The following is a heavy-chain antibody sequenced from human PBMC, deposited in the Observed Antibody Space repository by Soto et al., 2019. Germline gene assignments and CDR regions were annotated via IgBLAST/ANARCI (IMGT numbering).Heavy chain of an antibody. CDR2: IYSGGST. Sequence: GGSLRLSCAASGFTFSTYSMTWVRRAPGKGLEWVSVIYSGGSTYYADSVKGRFTISRDNAKNSLYLQMNSLRAEDTAVYYCARDPDYDILTGYPGFWGQGTLVTVSS. CDR3: ARDPDYDILTGYPGF. CDR1: GFTFSTYS. V-gene: IGHV3-66*01. D-gene: IGHD3-9*01. J-gene: IGHJ4*02.